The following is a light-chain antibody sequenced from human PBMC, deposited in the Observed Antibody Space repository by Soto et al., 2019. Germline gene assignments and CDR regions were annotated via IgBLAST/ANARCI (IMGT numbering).Light chain of an antibody. Sequence: QSALTQPRSVSGSPGQSVTISCTGTSNDVGGYNFVSWYQQHPGKVPKLFIYDVSSRPSGVSDRFSGSKSGNTASLTISGLQAEDEADYYCSSYAGSYTFVFGGGTKLTVL. CDR2: DVS. CDR1: SNDVGGYNF. V-gene: IGLV2-11*01. J-gene: IGLJ2*01. CDR3: SSYAGSYTFV.